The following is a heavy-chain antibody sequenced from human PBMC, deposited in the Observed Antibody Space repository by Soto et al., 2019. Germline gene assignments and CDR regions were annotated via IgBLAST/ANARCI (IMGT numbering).Heavy chain of an antibody. J-gene: IGHJ4*02. CDR1: GDSLSTGRYY. Sequence: SETLSLTCTVSGDSLSTGRYYWIWIRHSPGKGPEWIGSIYYSGSTDYNPSLKSRLTMSIDTSNNQFSLELSSVTAADTAVYYCARAYSDSWYSFDYWGQRTLVTVSS. V-gene: IGHV4-61*01. CDR3: ARAYSDSWYSFDY. CDR2: IYYSGST. D-gene: IGHD6-13*01.